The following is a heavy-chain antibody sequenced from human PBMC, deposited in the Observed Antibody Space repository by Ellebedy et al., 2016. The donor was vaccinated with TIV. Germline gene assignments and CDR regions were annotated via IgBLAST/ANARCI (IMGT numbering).Heavy chain of an antibody. CDR3: ASLDSTLRGAFGMDV. D-gene: IGHD2-2*03. CDR2: ISGSGGNT. CDR1: GFTFNTYA. V-gene: IGHV3-23*01. Sequence: PGGSLRLSCAASGFTFNTYAMSWVRQAPGKGLEWVSEISGSGGNTYYADSVQCRFTISRDNSKNTVFLQMNSLGVEDTAVYYCASLDSTLRGAFGMDVWGQGTTVTVSS. J-gene: IGHJ6*02.